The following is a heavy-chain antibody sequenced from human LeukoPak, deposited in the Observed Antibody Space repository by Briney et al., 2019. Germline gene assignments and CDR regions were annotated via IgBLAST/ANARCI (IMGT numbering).Heavy chain of an antibody. V-gene: IGHV3-23*01. D-gene: IGHD4-17*01. J-gene: IGHJ4*02. CDR2: ISGSGGST. CDR3: AKRDYGDYGIDY. CDR1: GFTFSSYA. Sequence: GGSLRLSCAASGFTFSSYAMSWVRQAPGKGLEWVSAISGSGGSTYYADSVKGRFTISRDNSKNTLYLKMNSLRAEDTAVYYCAKRDYGDYGIDYWGQGTLVTVSS.